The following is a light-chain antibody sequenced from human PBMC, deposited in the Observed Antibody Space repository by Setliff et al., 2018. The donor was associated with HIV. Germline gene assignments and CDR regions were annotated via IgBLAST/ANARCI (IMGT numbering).Light chain of an antibody. V-gene: IGLV2-11*01. CDR3: CSYAGTYTYI. J-gene: IGLJ1*01. CDR1: SSDVGAYNY. Sequence: QSALTQPRSVSGSPGQSVTFSCTGSSSDVGAYNYVSWYQQHPDEAPRLIIYDVSKRPSGVPDRFSGSKSGDTASLIISGLQSEDEADYYCCSYAGTYTYIFGTGTKVTVL. CDR2: DVS.